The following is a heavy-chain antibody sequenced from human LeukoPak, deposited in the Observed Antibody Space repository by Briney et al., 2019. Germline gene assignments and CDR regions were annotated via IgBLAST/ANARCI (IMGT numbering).Heavy chain of an antibody. CDR3: ARGMTRVYYDFDY. V-gene: IGHV3-48*03. CDR1: GFTFSSYE. CDR2: ISSSGSTI. D-gene: IGHD4-17*01. J-gene: IGHJ4*02. Sequence: PGGSLRLSCAASGFTFSSYEMNWVRQAPGKGLEWVSYISSSGSTIYYADSMKGRFTISRDNAKNSLYLQMNSLRAEDTAVYYCARGMTRVYYDFDYWGQGTLVTVSS.